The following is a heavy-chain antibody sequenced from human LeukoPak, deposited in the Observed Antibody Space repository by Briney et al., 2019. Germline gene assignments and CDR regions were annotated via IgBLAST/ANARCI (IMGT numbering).Heavy chain of an antibody. J-gene: IGHJ4*02. CDR1: GFTFSSYS. CDR3: ASSVDTAPYYFDY. V-gene: IGHV3-48*01. Sequence: GGSLRLSCAASGFTFSSYSMNWVRQAPGKGLEWVSYISSSSSTIYYADSVKGRFTISRDNAKNSLYLQMNSLRAEDTAVYYCASSVDTAPYYFDYWGQGTLVTVSS. CDR2: ISSSSSTI. D-gene: IGHD5-18*01.